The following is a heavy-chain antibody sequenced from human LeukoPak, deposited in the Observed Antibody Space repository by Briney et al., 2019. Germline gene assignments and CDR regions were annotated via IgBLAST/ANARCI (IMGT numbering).Heavy chain of an antibody. V-gene: IGHV4-61*02. D-gene: IGHD6-19*01. J-gene: IGHJ4*02. CDR3: ARHMKWLDRASFDY. CDR2: IYTSGST. CDR1: GGSISSGSYY. Sequence: PSETLSLTCTVSGGSISSGSYYWSWIRQPAGKGLEWIGRIYTSGSTNYNPSLKSRVTISVDTSKNQFSLKLSSVTAADTAVYYCARHMKWLDRASFDYWGQGTLVTVSS.